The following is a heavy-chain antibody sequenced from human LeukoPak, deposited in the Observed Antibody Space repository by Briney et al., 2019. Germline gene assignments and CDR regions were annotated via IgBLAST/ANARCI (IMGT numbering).Heavy chain of an antibody. J-gene: IGHJ4*02. CDR1: GYTFTSYD. D-gene: IGHD5-12*01. CDR2: IIPAFGSA. V-gene: IGHV1-69*05. Sequence: SVKVSCKASGYTFTSYDINWVRQAPGQGLEWMGGIIPAFGSANYAQKFQGRVTITTDASTSTAYMELSSLRSDDTAVYYCARGGYSGYDFGPFHYWGQGTLVTVSS. CDR3: ARGGYSGYDFGPFHY.